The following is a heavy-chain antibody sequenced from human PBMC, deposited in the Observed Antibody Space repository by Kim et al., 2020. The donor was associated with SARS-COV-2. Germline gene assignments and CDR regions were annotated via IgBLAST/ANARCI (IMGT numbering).Heavy chain of an antibody. CDR1: GFSFSDYY. CDR2: ISSGSGSII. CDR3: ARGDIDGMDV. V-gene: IGHV3-11*01. J-gene: IGHJ6*02. Sequence: GGSPRLSCAASGFSFSDYYMTWIRQAPGKGLECISYISSGSGSIIHYAESVRGRFTISRDNAKKSLYLQMNNLRAEDTAVYYCARGDIDGMDVWGQGTTV.